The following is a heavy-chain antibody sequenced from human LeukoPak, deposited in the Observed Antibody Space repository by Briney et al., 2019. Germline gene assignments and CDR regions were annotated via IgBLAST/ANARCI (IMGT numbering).Heavy chain of an antibody. CDR3: ATYIVGAYNWCDP. Sequence: SETLSLTCAVYGGSFSGYYWSWIRQPPGKGLEWIGEINHSGSTNYNPSLNNRVTFSLDTSKNQFFLKLSSVTAADTAVYYCATYIVGAYNWCDPWGQGTLVTVSS. CDR2: INHSGST. CDR1: GGSFSGYY. J-gene: IGHJ5*02. V-gene: IGHV4-34*01. D-gene: IGHD1-26*01.